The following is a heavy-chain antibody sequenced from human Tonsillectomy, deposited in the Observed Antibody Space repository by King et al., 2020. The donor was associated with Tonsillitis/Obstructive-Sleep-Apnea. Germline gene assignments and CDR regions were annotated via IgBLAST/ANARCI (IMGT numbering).Heavy chain of an antibody. CDR3: ARGGQGYSYGYYYFDY. D-gene: IGHD5-18*01. Sequence: VQLVEAGGGLVQPGGSLRLSCAASGFTFSSYEINWVRQAPGKGLGWGSYISSSGSTIYYADSVKGRFTISRNNAKNSLYLQMNSLRAEDTAVYYCARGGQGYSYGYYYFDYWGQGTLVTVSS. CDR1: GFTFSSYE. V-gene: IGHV3-48*03. CDR2: ISSSGSTI. J-gene: IGHJ4*02.